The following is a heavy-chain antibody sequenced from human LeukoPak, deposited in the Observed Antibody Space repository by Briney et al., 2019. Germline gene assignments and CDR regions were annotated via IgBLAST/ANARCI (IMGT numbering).Heavy chain of an antibody. Sequence: ASVKVSCKASGYTFTSHYMHWVRQAPGQGLEWMGWVSPYSGHTNYAQSLQGRVTMTRDTSISTVYMELSSLTSDDTAVYFCARVRIDAAGRGLDYWGQGTAVTVSS. CDR1: GYTFTSHY. CDR3: ARVRIDAAGRGLDY. CDR2: VSPYSGHT. V-gene: IGHV1-2*02. J-gene: IGHJ4*02. D-gene: IGHD6-13*01.